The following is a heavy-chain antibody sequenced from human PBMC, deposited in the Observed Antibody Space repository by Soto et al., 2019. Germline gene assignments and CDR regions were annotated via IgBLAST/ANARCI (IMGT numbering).Heavy chain of an antibody. CDR2: IYYSGST. Sequence: PSETLSLTCTVSGGSISSYYWSWIRQPPGKGLEWIGYIYYSGSTNYNPSLKSRVTISVDTSKNQFSLKLSSVTAADTAVYYCARGHSSGWTPNYFDYWGQGTLVTVS. V-gene: IGHV4-59*01. D-gene: IGHD6-19*01. CDR1: GGSISSYY. J-gene: IGHJ4*02. CDR3: ARGHSSGWTPNYFDY.